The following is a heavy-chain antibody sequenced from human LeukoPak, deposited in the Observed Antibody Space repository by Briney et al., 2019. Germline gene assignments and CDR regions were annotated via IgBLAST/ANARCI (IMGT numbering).Heavy chain of an antibody. CDR1: GGTFSSYA. D-gene: IGHD3-10*01. J-gene: IGHJ4*02. CDR3: ARPANYGSTNNLDY. Sequence: ASVKVSCKASGGTFSSYAISWVRQAPGQGLEWMGGLIPIFGTANYAQKFQGRVTITADESTSTAYMELSSLRSEDTAVYYCARPANYGSTNNLDYWGQGTLVTVSS. CDR2: LIPIFGTA. V-gene: IGHV1-69*13.